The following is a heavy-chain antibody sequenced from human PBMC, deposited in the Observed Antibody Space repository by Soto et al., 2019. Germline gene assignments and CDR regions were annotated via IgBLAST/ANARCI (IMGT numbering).Heavy chain of an antibody. J-gene: IGHJ4*02. Sequence: GGSLNLCCAASGFTFSSYAMNWVRQAPGKGLEWVSAITPSGDNTYYADSVKGRFTISRDNSRNTLYLQMNSLRAEDTAEYYCAKSGSHSYFDYWGQGTLVTVSS. V-gene: IGHV3-23*01. D-gene: IGHD1-26*01. CDR2: ITPSGDNT. CDR1: GFTFSSYA. CDR3: AKSGSHSYFDY.